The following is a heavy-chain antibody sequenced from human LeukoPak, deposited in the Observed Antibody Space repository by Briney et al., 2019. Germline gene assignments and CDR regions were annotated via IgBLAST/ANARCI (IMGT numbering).Heavy chain of an antibody. V-gene: IGHV1-2*02. J-gene: IGHJ4*02. CDR1: GYTFTDYY. D-gene: IGHD5-24*01. Sequence: ASVKVSCKASGYTFTDYYLHWVRQAPGQGLEWMGWVNPNSGGTNYAQTFQGRVTMTRGTSITTAYLELSRLRSDDTAVYYCARIGYNHYFDYWGQGTLVTVSS. CDR3: ARIGYNHYFDY. CDR2: VNPNSGGT.